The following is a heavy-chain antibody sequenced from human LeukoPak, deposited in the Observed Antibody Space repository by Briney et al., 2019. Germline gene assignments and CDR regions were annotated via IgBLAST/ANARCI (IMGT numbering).Heavy chain of an antibody. J-gene: IGHJ4*02. Sequence: ASLKVSCKASEYSFTGYYIHWVRQAPGQGLEWMGWINPNSGDTNYAQKFQGSVTMTRDTSITTAYMELSRLRSDDTAVYYCARDKRMTTTNAFDYWGQGTLVTVSS. V-gene: IGHV1-2*02. CDR3: ARDKRMTTTNAFDY. D-gene: IGHD5-24*01. CDR1: EYSFTGYY. CDR2: INPNSGDT.